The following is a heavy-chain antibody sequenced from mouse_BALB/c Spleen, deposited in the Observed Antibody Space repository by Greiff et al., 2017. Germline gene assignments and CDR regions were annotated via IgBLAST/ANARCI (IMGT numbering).Heavy chain of an antibody. CDR2: ISSGGSYT. CDR1: GFTFSSYA. CDR3: ARGRDY. V-gene: IGHV5-9-4*01. Sequence: EVKLQESGGGLVKPGGSLKLSCAASGFTFSSYAMSWVRQSPEKRLEWVSEISSGGSYTYYPDTVTGRFTISRDNAKNTLYLEMSSLRSEDTAMYYCARGRDYWGQGTSVTVSS. J-gene: IGHJ4*01.